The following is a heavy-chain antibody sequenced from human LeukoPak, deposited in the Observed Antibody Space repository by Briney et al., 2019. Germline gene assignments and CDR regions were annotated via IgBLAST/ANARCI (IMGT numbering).Heavy chain of an antibody. CDR3: ARDKGGGFSYYYYGMDV. V-gene: IGHV3-43D*03. Sequence: GGSLRLSCTASGFNFDDYAMHWVRQAPGKGLECVSLISWDGGTTYYADSVKGRFTISRDNSKNSLYLQMNSLRSEDTALFYCARDKGGGFSYYYYGMDVWGQGTPVTVSS. CDR2: ISWDGGTT. J-gene: IGHJ6*02. D-gene: IGHD1-26*01. CDR1: GFNFDDYA.